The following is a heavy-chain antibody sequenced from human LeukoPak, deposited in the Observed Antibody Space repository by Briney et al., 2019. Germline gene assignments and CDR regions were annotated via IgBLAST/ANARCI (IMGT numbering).Heavy chain of an antibody. Sequence: GGSLRLSCTASGFTLSSYAMSWVRQAPGKGLEWVSGFSGSGGKTYYADSVKGRFTISRDNSKNTLYLQMNSLRAEDTAVYFCAKDRYSSSSGYFDYWGQGTLVTVSS. CDR3: AKDRYSSSSGYFDY. D-gene: IGHD6-6*01. CDR1: GFTLSSYA. CDR2: FSGSGGKT. V-gene: IGHV3-23*01. J-gene: IGHJ4*02.